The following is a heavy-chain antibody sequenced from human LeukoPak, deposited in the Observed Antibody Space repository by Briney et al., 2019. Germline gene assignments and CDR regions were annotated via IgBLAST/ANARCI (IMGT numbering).Heavy chain of an antibody. D-gene: IGHD1-26*01. J-gene: IGHJ6*03. CDR1: GGTFSSYA. CDR3: ARGRQTSSGRRLNYYMDV. Sequence: GASVKVSCKASGGTFSSYAISWVRQAPGQGLEWMGGIIPIFGTANYAQKFQGRVTITADESTSTAYMELSSLRSEDTAVYYCARGRQTSSGRRLNYYMDVWGKGTTVTVSS. CDR2: IIPIFGTA. V-gene: IGHV1-69*13.